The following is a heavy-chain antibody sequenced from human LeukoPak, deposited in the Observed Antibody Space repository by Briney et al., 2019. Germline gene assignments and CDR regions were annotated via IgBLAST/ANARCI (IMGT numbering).Heavy chain of an antibody. J-gene: IGHJ3*02. D-gene: IGHD6-13*01. CDR3: ARDLVTDDNIAATDAFDI. CDR1: GFTFSSYA. CDR2: ISSNGGST. Sequence: GGSLRLSCSASGFTFSSYAMHWVRQAPGKGLEYVSAISSNGGSTYYADSVKGRFTISRDNSKNTLYLQMNSLRAEDTAVYYCARDLVTDDNIAATDAFDIWGQGTMVTVSS. V-gene: IGHV3-64*04.